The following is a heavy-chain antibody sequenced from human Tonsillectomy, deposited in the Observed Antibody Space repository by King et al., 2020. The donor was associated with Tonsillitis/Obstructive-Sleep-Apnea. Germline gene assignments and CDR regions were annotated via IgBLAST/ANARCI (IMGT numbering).Heavy chain of an antibody. CDR2: IYYSGST. CDR1: GVSTSSGGYY. V-gene: IGHV4-31*01. Sequence: QLQESGPGLVKPSQTLSLTCTVSGVSTSSGGYYWSWIRQHPGKGLEWIGYIYYSGSTYYNPSLKSLVTISVDTSQNQFSLKLSPVTAADTAVYYCANFTGAVAFDIWGQGTMVTVSS. D-gene: IGHD2/OR15-2a*01. J-gene: IGHJ3*02. CDR3: ANFTGAVAFDI.